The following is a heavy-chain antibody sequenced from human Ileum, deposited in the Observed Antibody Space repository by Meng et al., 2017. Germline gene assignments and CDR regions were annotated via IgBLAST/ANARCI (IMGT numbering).Heavy chain of an antibody. CDR1: GYSFTSYW. CDR2: IYPGDSDT. J-gene: IGHJ3*02. Sequence: GESLKISCKGSGYSFTSYWIGWVRQMPGKGLEWMGIIYPGDSDTRYSPSFQGQVTISADKSISTAYLQWSSLKASVTAMYYCARLSLSGYDFGDDAFDIWGQGTRVTVSS. V-gene: IGHV5-51*01. D-gene: IGHD5-12*01. CDR3: ARLSLSGYDFGDDAFDI.